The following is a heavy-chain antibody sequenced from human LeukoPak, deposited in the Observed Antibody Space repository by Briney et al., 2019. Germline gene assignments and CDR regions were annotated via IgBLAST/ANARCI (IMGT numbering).Heavy chain of an antibody. CDR2: ISYDGSNK. CDR3: ARDRGSGIGYFDY. V-gene: IGHV3-30-3*01. CDR1: GFTFSSYA. D-gene: IGHD3-10*01. Sequence: PGGSLRLSCAASGFTFSSYAMHWVRQAPGKGLEWVAVISYDGSNKYYADSVKGRFTISRDNSKSTLYLQMNSLRAEDTAVYYCARDRGSGIGYFDYWGQGTLVTVSS. J-gene: IGHJ4*02.